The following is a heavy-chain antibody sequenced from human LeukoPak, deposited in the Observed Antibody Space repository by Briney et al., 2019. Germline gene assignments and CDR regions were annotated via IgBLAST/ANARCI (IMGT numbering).Heavy chain of an antibody. D-gene: IGHD2-2*01. CDR2: IYYSGST. CDR1: GGSISSGDYY. J-gene: IGHJ6*04. V-gene: IGHV4-30-4*01. Sequence: SQTLSLTCTVSGGSISSGDYYWSWIRQPPGKGLEWIGYIYYSGSTYYNPSLKSRVTISVDTSKNQFSLKLSSVTAADTAVYYCASSCSSTSCYGERSYYYYGMDVWGKGTTVTVSS. CDR3: ASSCSSTSCYGERSYYYYGMDV.